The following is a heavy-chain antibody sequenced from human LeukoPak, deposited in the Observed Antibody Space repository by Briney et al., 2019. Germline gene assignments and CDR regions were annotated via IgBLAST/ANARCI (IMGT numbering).Heavy chain of an antibody. CDR1: GGSISSGGYS. V-gene: IGHV4-30-4*07. Sequence: PSETLSLTCAVSGGSISSGGYSWSWIRQPPGKGLEWIGYISYNGSTYYNPSLKSRLTISVDTSKNQFSLKLSSVTAADTAVYYCARGGYYYDSRGYYPTFDYWGQGTLATVSS. CDR3: ARGGYYYDSRGYYPTFDY. D-gene: IGHD3-22*01. J-gene: IGHJ4*02. CDR2: ISYNGST.